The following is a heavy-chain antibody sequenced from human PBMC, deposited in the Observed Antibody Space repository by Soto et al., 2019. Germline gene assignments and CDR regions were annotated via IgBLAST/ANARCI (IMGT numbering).Heavy chain of an antibody. Sequence: EVQLLESGGALVQPGGSLRLSCAASGFTFNIYAMNWVRQAPGRGLEWVSAISGSGGSSYYADSVKGRFTVSRDNSWNTLSLQMNSLRAEDTAVYYCARGDDISTGPILEYWGQGTLVTVSS. CDR2: ISGSGGSS. D-gene: IGHD3-9*01. CDR1: GFTFNIYA. J-gene: IGHJ4*02. CDR3: ARGDDISTGPILEY. V-gene: IGHV3-23*01.